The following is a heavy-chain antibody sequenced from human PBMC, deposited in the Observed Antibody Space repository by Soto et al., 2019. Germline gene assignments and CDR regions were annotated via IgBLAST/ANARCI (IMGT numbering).Heavy chain of an antibody. V-gene: IGHV1-46*01. CDR3: ARDHGVVQFDY. Sequence: QVQLVQSGAEVKKPGASVKVSCKASGYTFTSYFMHWVRQAPGQGLEWMGIINPSGGSTNYAQKFQGRVTMTRDTSTSTVYMELSSLRSDDTAVYYCARDHGVVQFDYWGQGTLVTVSS. CDR2: INPSGGST. CDR1: GYTFTSYF. J-gene: IGHJ4*02. D-gene: IGHD1-1*01.